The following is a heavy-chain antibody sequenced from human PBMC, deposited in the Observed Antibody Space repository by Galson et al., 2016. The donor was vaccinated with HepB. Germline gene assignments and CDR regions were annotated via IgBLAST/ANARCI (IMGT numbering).Heavy chain of an antibody. J-gene: IGHJ6*02. CDR1: GFTFSPYW. CDR3: ARVKCTDTCSYYYGMDV. CDR2: INSDGSSI. D-gene: IGHD2-8*02. Sequence: SLRLSCAASGFTFSPYWMHWVRQIPGRGLEWLSRINSDGSSITYADSVKGRFTISRDNAKNTLYLQMNSLRDEDTATYYCARVKCTDTCSYYYGMDVWGQGTTVTVSS. V-gene: IGHV3-74*01.